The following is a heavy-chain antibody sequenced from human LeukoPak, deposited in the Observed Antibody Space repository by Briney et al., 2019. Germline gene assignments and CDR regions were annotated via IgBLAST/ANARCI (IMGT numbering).Heavy chain of an antibody. CDR3: ARDSGSSYGMDV. CDR2: IYPRDGST. V-gene: IGHV1-46*01. J-gene: IGHJ6*02. Sequence: GASVKVSCKASGYTFTSNYIHWVRQAPGQGLEWMGMIYPRDGSTSYAQKFQGRVTVTRDTSTSTVHMELSGLRSEDTAVYYCARDSGSSYGMDVWGQGTTVTVSS. D-gene: IGHD2-15*01. CDR1: GYTFTSNY.